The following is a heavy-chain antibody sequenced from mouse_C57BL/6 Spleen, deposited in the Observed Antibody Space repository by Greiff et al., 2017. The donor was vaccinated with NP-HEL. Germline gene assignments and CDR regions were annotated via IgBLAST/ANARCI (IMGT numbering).Heavy chain of an antibody. D-gene: IGHD4-1*01. J-gene: IGHJ1*03. CDR2: ISNGGGST. CDR3: ARHGAGRGYFDV. Sequence: EVKLEESGGGLVQPGGSLKLSCAASGFTFSDYYMYWVRQTPEKRLEWVAYISNGGGSTYYPDTVKGRFTISRDNAKNTLYLQMSRLKSEDTAMYYCARHGAGRGYFDVWGTGTTVTVSS. V-gene: IGHV5-12*01. CDR1: GFTFSDYY.